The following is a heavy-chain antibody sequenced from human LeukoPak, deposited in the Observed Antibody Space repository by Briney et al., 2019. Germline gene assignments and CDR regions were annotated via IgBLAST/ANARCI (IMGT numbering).Heavy chain of an antibody. CDR2: IKQDGSEK. V-gene: IGHV3-7*01. CDR3: ARDAAGAYYYYYCMDV. J-gene: IGHJ6*03. CDR1: GFTFSSYW. D-gene: IGHD6-13*01. Sequence: GGSLRLSCAASGFTFSSYWMSWVRQAPGKGLEWVANIKQDGSEKYYVDSVKGRFTISRDNAKNSLYLQMNSLGAEDTAVYYCARDAAGAYYYYYCMDVWGKGTTVTVSS.